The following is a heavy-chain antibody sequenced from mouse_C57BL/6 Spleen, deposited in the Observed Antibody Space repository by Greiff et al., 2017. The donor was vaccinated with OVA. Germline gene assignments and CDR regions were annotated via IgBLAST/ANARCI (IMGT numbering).Heavy chain of an antibody. CDR2: IDPSASYT. D-gene: IGHD2-5*01. CDR1: GYTFTSYW. V-gene: IGHV1-50*01. Sequence: QVQLQQPGAELVKPGASVKLSCKASGYTFTSYWMQWVKQRPGQGLEWIGEIDPSASYTNYNQKFKGKATLTVDTSSSTAYMQLSSLTSEDSAVYYCARGAYSNDAMDYWGQGTSVTVSS. J-gene: IGHJ4*01. CDR3: ARGAYSNDAMDY.